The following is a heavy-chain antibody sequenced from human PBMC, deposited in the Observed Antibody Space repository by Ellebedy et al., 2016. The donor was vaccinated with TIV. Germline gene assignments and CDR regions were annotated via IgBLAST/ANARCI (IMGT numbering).Heavy chain of an antibody. V-gene: IGHV3-64*04. CDR2: ISGNGGTT. J-gene: IGHJ4*02. CDR3: ARDMSYGDYDY. D-gene: IGHD4-17*01. Sequence: GESLKISCSASGFTFSTYAMHWVRQAPGKGLEYVSVISGNGGTTYFADSVQGRFTISRDNSKNTLYLQMNSLRAEDTAVYYCARDMSYGDYDYWGQGTLVTVSS. CDR1: GFTFSTYA.